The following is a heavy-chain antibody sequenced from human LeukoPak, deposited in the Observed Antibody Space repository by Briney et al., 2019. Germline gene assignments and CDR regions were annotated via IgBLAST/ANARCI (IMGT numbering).Heavy chain of an antibody. CDR2: MYTSANT. V-gene: IGHV4-4*07. J-gene: IGHJ3*02. CDR3: ARWSPTHDASDI. CDR1: GGSISSYY. D-gene: IGHD1-26*01. Sequence: PSETLSLTCTVSGGSISSYYWSWIRQPAGKGLEWIGRMYTSANTNYNPSLKSRVTMSVDTSKNQFSLKLSPVTAADTAVYYCARWSPTHDASDIWGQGTMVSVSS.